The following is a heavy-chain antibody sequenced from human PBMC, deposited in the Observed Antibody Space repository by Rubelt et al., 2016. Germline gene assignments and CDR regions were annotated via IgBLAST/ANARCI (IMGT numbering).Heavy chain of an antibody. CDR3: ASAVLHY. J-gene: IGHJ4*02. V-gene: IGHV3-48*01. CDR2: ITSSSDTI. D-gene: IGHD5/OR15-5a*01. CDR1: GFTFSKYS. Sequence: EVQLVESGGGLVQPGRSLRLSCAASGFTFSKYSMNWVRQAPGKGLEWVSYITSSSDTIFYADSVGGRFTISRDNAKNSRYLQMNSLRAEDTALYYCASAVLHYWGQGTLVIVSS.